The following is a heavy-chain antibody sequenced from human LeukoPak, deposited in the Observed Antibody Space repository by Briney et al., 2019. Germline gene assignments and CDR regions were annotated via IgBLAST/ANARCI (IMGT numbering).Heavy chain of an antibody. Sequence: SETLSLTCTVSGGSISSYYWSWIRQPPGKGLEWIGYIYYSGSTNYNPSLKSRVTISVDTSKNQFSQKLSSVTAADTAVYYCARDKGDIVVVPAATFYYYYYMDVWGKGTTVTISS. CDR2: IYYSGST. J-gene: IGHJ6*03. CDR1: GGSISSYY. D-gene: IGHD2-2*01. V-gene: IGHV4-59*08. CDR3: ARDKGDIVVVPAATFYYYYYMDV.